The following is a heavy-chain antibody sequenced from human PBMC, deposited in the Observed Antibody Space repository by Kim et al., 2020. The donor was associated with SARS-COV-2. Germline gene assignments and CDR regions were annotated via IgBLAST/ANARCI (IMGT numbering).Heavy chain of an antibody. CDR2: ISWNSGSI. V-gene: IGHV3-9*01. CDR1: GFTFGDYA. Sequence: GGSLRLSCAASGFTFGDYAMHWVRQAPGKGLEWVSGISWNSGSIGYADSVKGRFTISRDNAKNSLYLQMNSLRAEDTALYYCAKGGNDILTYDFIDYWGQGTLVTVSS. D-gene: IGHD3-9*01. J-gene: IGHJ4*02. CDR3: AKGGNDILTYDFIDY.